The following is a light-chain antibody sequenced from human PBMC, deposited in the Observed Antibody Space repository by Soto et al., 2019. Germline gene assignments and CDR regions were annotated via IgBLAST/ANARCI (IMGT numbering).Light chain of an antibody. V-gene: IGKV3-20*01. CDR3: QQYGSSRRT. J-gene: IGKJ1*01. Sequence: EIVLTQSPATLALSPGERATLSCRASQIVRNYLAWYQQKPGRAPRLLIYDVSNRATGIPDRFSGSGSGTDFTLTISRLEPEDFAVYYCQQYGSSRRTFGQGTKVDIK. CDR2: DVS. CDR1: QIVRNY.